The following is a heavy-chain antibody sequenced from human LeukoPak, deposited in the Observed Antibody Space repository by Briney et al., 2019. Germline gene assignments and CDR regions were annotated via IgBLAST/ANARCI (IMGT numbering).Heavy chain of an antibody. J-gene: IGHJ6*02. CDR3: AKVGTTVTTYYYYNLDV. CDR1: GFTFSSYA. CDR2: SSGSGSST. V-gene: IGHV3-23*01. D-gene: IGHD4-17*01. Sequence: PGGSLRLSCAASGFTFSSYAMSWVRQAPGKGLEWVSASSGSGSSTYCADSVKGRFTISRDNSRNTLYLQMNSLRAEDTAVYYCAKVGTTVTTYYYYNLDVWAKGPRFTSP.